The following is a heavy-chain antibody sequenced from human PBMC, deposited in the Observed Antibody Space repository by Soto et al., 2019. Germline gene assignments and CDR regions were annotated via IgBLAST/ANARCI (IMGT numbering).Heavy chain of an antibody. V-gene: IGHV3-48*01. J-gene: IGHJ4*02. Sequence: PGGSLRLSCSASGFTFGSYSMSWVRQAPGKGLEWVSYISSSSSTIYDADSVKGRFTISRDNAKNSLYLQMNSLRAEDTAVYYCARSFVCSSPSCRLFDYWGQEAVLTVSS. CDR1: GFTFGSYS. CDR3: ARSFVCSSPSCRLFDY. CDR2: ISSSSSTI. D-gene: IGHD2-2*01.